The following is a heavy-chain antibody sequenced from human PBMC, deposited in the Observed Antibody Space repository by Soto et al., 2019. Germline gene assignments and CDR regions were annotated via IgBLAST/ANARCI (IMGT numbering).Heavy chain of an antibody. J-gene: IGHJ5*02. V-gene: IGHV4-39*01. CDR2: IYYSGST. Sequence: PSETLSLTCTVSGGSISSSSYYWGWIRQPPGKGLEWIGSIYYSGSTYYNPSLKSRVTISVDTSKNQFSLKLSSVTAADTAVYYCARKHYYGSGSYYWSLLYNWFDPWGQGTRVTVAS. CDR3: ARKHYYGSGSYYWSLLYNWFDP. CDR1: GGSISSSSYY. D-gene: IGHD3-10*01.